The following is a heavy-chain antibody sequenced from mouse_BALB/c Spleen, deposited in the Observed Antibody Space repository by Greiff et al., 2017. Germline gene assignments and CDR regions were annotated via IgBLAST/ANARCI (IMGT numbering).Heavy chain of an antibody. CDR3: ARWGGSSPSY. V-gene: IGHV14-3*02. J-gene: IGHJ3*01. Sequence: VHVKQSGAELVKPGASVKLSCTASGFNIKDTYMHWVKQRPEQGLEWIGRIDPANGNTKYDPKFQGKATITADTSSNTAYLQLSSLTSEDTAVYYCARWGGSSPSYWGQGTLVTVSA. CDR2: IDPANGNT. CDR1: GFNIKDTY. D-gene: IGHD1-1*01.